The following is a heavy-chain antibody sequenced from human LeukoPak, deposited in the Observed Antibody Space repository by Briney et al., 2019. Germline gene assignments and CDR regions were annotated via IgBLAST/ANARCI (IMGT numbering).Heavy chain of an antibody. CDR1: GGSFSGYY. V-gene: IGHV4-34*01. CDR3: ARTYYYDSSGPRLGAFDI. D-gene: IGHD3-22*01. CDR2: INHSGST. J-gene: IGHJ3*02. Sequence: PSETLSLTCAVYGGSFSGYYWSWIRQPPGKGLEWIGEINHSGSTNYDPSLKSRVTTSVDTSKNQFSLKLSSVTAADTAVYYCARTYYYDSSGPRLGAFDIWGQGTMVTVSS.